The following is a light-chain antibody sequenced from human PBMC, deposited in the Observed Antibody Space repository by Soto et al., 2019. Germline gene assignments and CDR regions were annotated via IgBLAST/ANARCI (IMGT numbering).Light chain of an antibody. Sequence: SELNTPPTPSMAHYQTVTVHFHGPPIDIGVYDFVSWYQHHPGKAPRLIIYEVVQRPPGVHDRFSGSKSGNTASLTVSGLQAADEADYFCKSYAGRKTSVFGRGS. J-gene: IGLJ1*01. CDR3: KSYAGRKTSV. V-gene: IGLV2-8*02. CDR2: EVV. CDR1: PIDIGVYDF.